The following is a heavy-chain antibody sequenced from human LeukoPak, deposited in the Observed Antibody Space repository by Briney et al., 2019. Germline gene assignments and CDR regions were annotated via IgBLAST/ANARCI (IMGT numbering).Heavy chain of an antibody. Sequence: GSSLRLSCAASGFTFNTYGIGSVRQAARKGLEWEAVISYVGSNKYYAESVKGRFTISRVNSKNMLYLQMTSVRAEHTVMYYCAKDRWGVTLTVGPAGLDVWGQGTTVTVSS. CDR2: ISYVGSNK. V-gene: IGHV3-30*18. CDR1: GFTFNTYG. J-gene: IGHJ6*02. CDR3: AKDRWGVTLTVGPAGLDV. D-gene: IGHD3-10*01.